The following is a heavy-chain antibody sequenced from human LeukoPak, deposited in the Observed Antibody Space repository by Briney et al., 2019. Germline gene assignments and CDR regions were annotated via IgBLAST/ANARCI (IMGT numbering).Heavy chain of an antibody. J-gene: IGHJ4*02. V-gene: IGHV1-69*05. D-gene: IGHD6-19*01. CDR3: ARGRDSSGWPLDY. CDR1: GGTFSSYA. CDR2: IIPIFGTA. Sequence: SVKVSCKASGGTFSSYAISWVRQAPGQGLEWMGGIIPIFGTANYAQKFQGRDTITTDESTSTAYMELSSLRSEDTAVYYCARGRDSSGWPLDYWGQGTLVTVSS.